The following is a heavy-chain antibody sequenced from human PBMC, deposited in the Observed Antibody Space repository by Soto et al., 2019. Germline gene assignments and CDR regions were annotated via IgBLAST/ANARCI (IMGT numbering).Heavy chain of an antibody. Sequence: GASVKVSCKASGYTFTGYYMHWVRQAPGQGLEWMGWINPNSGGTNYAQKFQGWVTMTRDTSISTAYMELSRLRSDDTAVYYCARGGTYYDFWTDYYNLDYWGQGTLVSVSS. J-gene: IGHJ4*02. D-gene: IGHD3-3*01. CDR2: INPNSGGT. CDR3: ARGGTYYDFWTDYYNLDY. CDR1: GYTFTGYY. V-gene: IGHV1-2*04.